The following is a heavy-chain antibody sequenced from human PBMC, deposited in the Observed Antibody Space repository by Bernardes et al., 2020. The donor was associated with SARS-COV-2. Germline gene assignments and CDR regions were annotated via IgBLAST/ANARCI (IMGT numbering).Heavy chain of an antibody. CDR3: ARGASFGFLGGYSFGRGGPFDP. J-gene: IGHJ5*02. V-gene: IGHV4-34*01. CDR2: INHSGSS. CDR1: GGSFSSHY. D-gene: IGHD3-3*01. Sequence: SETLSLTCAVFGGSFSSHYWTWIRQPPGRGLEWVGEINHSGSSTYNPSLKSRVTMSVDTSKMHFSLKLSSVTAADTAVYFCARGASFGFLGGYSFGRGGPFDPWGQGVLVTVAS.